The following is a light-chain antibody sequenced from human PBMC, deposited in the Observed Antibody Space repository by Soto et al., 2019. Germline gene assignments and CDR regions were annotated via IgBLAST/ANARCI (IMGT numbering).Light chain of an antibody. CDR3: QTWGTGIRV. CDR2: LNSDGSH. V-gene: IGLV4-69*01. Sequence: QPVLTQSPSASASMGASVKLTCTLSSGHSRYVIAWHQQQPDKGPRYLMKLNSDGSHSKGDGITDRFSGSSSGAERYLTISSLQSEDEADYYCQTWGTGIRVFGGGTQLT. CDR1: SGHSRYV. J-gene: IGLJ3*02.